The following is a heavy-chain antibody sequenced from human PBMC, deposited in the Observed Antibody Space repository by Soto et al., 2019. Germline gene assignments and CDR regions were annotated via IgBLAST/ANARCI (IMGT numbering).Heavy chain of an antibody. CDR1: GGTFSSYA. V-gene: IGHV1-69*06. J-gene: IGHJ6*02. Sequence: SVKVSCKASGGTFSSYAISWVRQAPGQGLEWMGGIIPIFGTANYAQKFQGRVTITADKSTSTAYMELSSLRSEDTAVYYCARDPLKAPVAGVTYYYYYGMDVWGQGTTVTVSS. CDR2: IIPIFGTA. D-gene: IGHD6-19*01. CDR3: ARDPLKAPVAGVTYYYYYGMDV.